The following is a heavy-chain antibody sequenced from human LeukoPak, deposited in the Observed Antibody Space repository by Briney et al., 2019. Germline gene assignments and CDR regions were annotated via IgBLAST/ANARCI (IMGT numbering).Heavy chain of an antibody. CDR1: GGSFSGYY. D-gene: IGHD3-22*01. CDR3: ARERDSSGYYYRGFAIDY. J-gene: IGHJ4*02. V-gene: IGHV4-34*01. Sequence: SEALSLTCAVYGGSFSGYYWSWIRQPPGKGLEWIGEINHSGSTNYNPSLKSRVTISVDTSKNQFSLKLSSVTAADTAVYYCARERDSSGYYYRGFAIDYWGQGTLVTVSS. CDR2: INHSGST.